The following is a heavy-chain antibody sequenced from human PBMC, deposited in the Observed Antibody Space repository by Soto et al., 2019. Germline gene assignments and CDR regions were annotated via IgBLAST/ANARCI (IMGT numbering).Heavy chain of an antibody. D-gene: IGHD3-16*01. CDR3: AKDLQKLGLATFDY. V-gene: IGHV3-23*01. CDR1: GFTFSSYA. CDR2: ISGSVGST. J-gene: IGHJ4*02. Sequence: PRGSLRLSCAASGFTFSSYAMSWVRQAPGKGLEWVSAISGSVGSTYYADSVKGRFTISRDNSKNTLYLQMNSLRAEDTAVYYCAKDLQKLGLATFDYWDQGTMAPVS.